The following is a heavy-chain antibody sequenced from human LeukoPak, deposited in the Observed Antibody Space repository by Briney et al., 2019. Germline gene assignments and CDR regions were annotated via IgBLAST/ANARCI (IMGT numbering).Heavy chain of an antibody. CDR3: ARVKQVVVPAAIEYYFDY. D-gene: IGHD2-2*01. CDR1: GFTFSSYG. V-gene: IGHV3-30*02. J-gene: IGHJ4*02. Sequence: GGSLRLSCAASGFTFSSYGMHWVRQAPGKGLEWVAFIRYDGSNKYYADSVKGRFTISRDNSKNTLYLQMNSLRAEDTAVYYCARVKQVVVPAAIEYYFDYWGQGTLVTVSS. CDR2: IRYDGSNK.